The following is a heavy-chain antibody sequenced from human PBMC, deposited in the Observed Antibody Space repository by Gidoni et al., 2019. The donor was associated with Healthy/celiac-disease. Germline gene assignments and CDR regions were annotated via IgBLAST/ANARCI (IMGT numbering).Heavy chain of an antibody. Sequence: EVQLVESGGGLVQPGGSLRLPCPASGFTFSSYWMSWVRQAPGKGLEWVANIKKDGSEKYYVDSVKGRFTISRDNAKNSLYLQMNSLRAEDTAVYYCARDPGWPYYFDYWGQGTLVTVSS. CDR1: GFTFSSYW. CDR2: IKKDGSEK. CDR3: ARDPGWPYYFDY. J-gene: IGHJ4*02. V-gene: IGHV3-7*03. D-gene: IGHD2-15*01.